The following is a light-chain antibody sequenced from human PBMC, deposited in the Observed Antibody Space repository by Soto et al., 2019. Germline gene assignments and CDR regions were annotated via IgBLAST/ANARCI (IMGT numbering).Light chain of an antibody. CDR2: EGN. CDR1: TRDVGSYTL. CDR3: CSYAGTSSWL. Sequence: QAVVTQPASVSGSPGQSITISCLGTTRDVGSYTLVSWYQQHPGKAPKIIIYEGNKRPSGVSNRFSGSKSGNTASLTISGLQAEDEAEYYCCSYAGTSSWLFGGGTKLTVL. V-gene: IGLV2-23*01. J-gene: IGLJ3*02.